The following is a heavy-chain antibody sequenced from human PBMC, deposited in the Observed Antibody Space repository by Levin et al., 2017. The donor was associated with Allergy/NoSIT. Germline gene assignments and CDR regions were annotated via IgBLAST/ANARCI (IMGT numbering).Heavy chain of an antibody. J-gene: IGHJ5*01. CDR2: VKSKTDGGTT. V-gene: IGHV3-15*01. Sequence: GGSLRLSCAASGFTFSDAWMSWVRQAPGKGLEWVGRVKSKTDGGTTDYTAPVKGRLTISRDDSENTLYLQMDSLETEDTAVYYCTTAFPLTYSCFDSRGPGTMVTVYS. CDR3: TTAFPLTYSCFDS. CDR1: GFTFSDAW.